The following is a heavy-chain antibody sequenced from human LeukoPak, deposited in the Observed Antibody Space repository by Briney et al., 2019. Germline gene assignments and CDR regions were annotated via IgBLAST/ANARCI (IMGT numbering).Heavy chain of an antibody. CDR1: RCTFAGYA. V-gene: IGHV3-23*01. D-gene: IGHD2-21*02. Sequence: GGSLRLSCAASRCTFAGYALTWVRQAPGKGLEWVSSISGSGADTYYADSVKGRFTISRDNSKNTLYLQMGSLRAEDMAVYYCARDCGGDSYCFDYWGQGTLVTVSS. CDR2: ISGSGADT. J-gene: IGHJ4*02. CDR3: ARDCGGDSYCFDY.